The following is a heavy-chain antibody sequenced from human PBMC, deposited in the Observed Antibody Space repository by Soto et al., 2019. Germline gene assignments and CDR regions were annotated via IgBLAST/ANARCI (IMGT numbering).Heavy chain of an antibody. CDR3: ARDRYGCSGGSCYPRTRDY. V-gene: IGHV3-7*01. J-gene: IGHJ4*02. CDR1: GFTFSSYW. Sequence: EVQLVESGGGLVQPGGSLRLSCAASGFTFSSYWMSWVRQAPGKGLEWVANIKQDGSEKYYVDSVKGRFTISRDNAKNSLYLQMNSLRAEDTAVYYCARDRYGCSGGSCYPRTRDYWGQGTLVTVSS. CDR2: IKQDGSEK. D-gene: IGHD2-15*01.